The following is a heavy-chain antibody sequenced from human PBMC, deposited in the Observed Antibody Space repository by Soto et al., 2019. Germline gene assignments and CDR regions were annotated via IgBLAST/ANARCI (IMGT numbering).Heavy chain of an antibody. V-gene: IGHV3-30*03. D-gene: IGHD6-19*01. Sequence: QVQLVESGGGVVQPGRSLRLSCAASGFTFSSYGMHWVRQAPGKGLEWVAVISYDGSNKHYADSVKGRFTISRDTSKNTLYLHMNSLRAEDTAVYYCARTYSSGWYYFDYWGQGTLVTVSS. J-gene: IGHJ4*02. CDR3: ARTYSSGWYYFDY. CDR1: GFTFSSYG. CDR2: ISYDGSNK.